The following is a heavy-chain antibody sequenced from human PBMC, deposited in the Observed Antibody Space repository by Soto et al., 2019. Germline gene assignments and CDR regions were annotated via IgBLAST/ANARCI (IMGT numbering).Heavy chain of an antibody. V-gene: IGHV4-31*03. J-gene: IGHJ6*02. Sequence: SETLSLTCTVSGGSISSGGYYWSWIRQHPGKGLEWIGDIYYSGSTNYNPSLKSRVTISVDTSKNQFSLKLSSVTAADTAVYYCARRGGYDYYYYYGMDVWGQGTTVTVSS. CDR1: GGSISSGGYY. CDR2: IYYSGST. CDR3: ARRGGYDYYYYYGMDV. D-gene: IGHD5-12*01.